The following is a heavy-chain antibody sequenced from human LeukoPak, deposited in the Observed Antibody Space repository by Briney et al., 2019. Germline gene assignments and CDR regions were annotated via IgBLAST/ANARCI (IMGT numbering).Heavy chain of an antibody. Sequence: GGSLRLSCVASGFTHDNYAMHWVRQPPGKGLELVSTITWNSGARHYADSVKGRFTISRDNAKNSLFLLMNNLGREDTAFYFCAKGGTDPAAPVDSWGQGTLVTVSS. J-gene: IGHJ5*01. CDR2: ITWNSGAR. D-gene: IGHD2-2*01. V-gene: IGHV3-9*01. CDR1: GFTHDNYA. CDR3: AKGGTDPAAPVDS.